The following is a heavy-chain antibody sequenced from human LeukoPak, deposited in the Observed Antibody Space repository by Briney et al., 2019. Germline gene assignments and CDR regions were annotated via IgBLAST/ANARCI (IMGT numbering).Heavy chain of an antibody. CDR3: ARDLGNWGWNDF. CDR2: IWYDGFNK. V-gene: IGHV3-33*08. CDR1: GFTFSDYY. Sequence: GGSLRLSCAASGFTFSDYYMSWIRQAPGKGLEWVAVIWYDGFNKYYADSVKGRFAISRDNSKNTLYLQMNSLRAEDTAVYYCARDLGNWGWNDFWGQGTLVTVSS. J-gene: IGHJ4*02. D-gene: IGHD7-27*01.